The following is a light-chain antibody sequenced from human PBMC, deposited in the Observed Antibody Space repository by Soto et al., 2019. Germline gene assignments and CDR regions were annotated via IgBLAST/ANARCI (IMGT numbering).Light chain of an antibody. CDR1: QSVSSN. CDR2: GAS. Sequence: IVIKQSPATLSVSPGERATLSCRASQSVSSNLAWYQQKPGQAPRLLIYGASTRANGIPARFSGSGSGTELTLTISSLQSEDFAVYDGQQYNNWPTLTFGGGTKVDIK. V-gene: IGKV3-15*01. CDR3: QQYNNWPTLT. J-gene: IGKJ4*01.